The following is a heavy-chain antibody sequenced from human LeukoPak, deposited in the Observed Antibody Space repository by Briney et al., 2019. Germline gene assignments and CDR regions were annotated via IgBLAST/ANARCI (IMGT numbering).Heavy chain of an antibody. D-gene: IGHD6-19*01. CDR3: ANLAVVYYMDV. V-gene: IGHV3-21*01. J-gene: IGHJ6*03. Sequence: GGSLRLSCAASGFTFSSYSMNWVRQAPGKGLEWVSSISSSSSYIYYADSVKGRFTISRDNAKNSPYLQMNSLRAEDTAVYYCANLAVVYYMDVWGKGTTVTVSS. CDR1: GFTFSSYS. CDR2: ISSSSSYI.